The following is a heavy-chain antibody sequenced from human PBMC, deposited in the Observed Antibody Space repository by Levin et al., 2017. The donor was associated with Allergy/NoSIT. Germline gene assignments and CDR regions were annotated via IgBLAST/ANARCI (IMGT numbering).Heavy chain of an antibody. V-gene: IGHV6-1*01. CDR1: GDSVSSNSAA. Sequence: SETLSLTCAISGDSVSSNSAAWNWIRQSPSRGLEWLGRTYYRSKWYNDYAVSVKSRITINPDTSKNQFSLQLNSVTPEDTAVYYCARDRGYSSGWYVPASAYYYYGMDVWGQGTTVTVSS. D-gene: IGHD6-19*01. CDR2: TYYRSKWYN. J-gene: IGHJ6*02. CDR3: ARDRGYSSGWYVPASAYYYYGMDV.